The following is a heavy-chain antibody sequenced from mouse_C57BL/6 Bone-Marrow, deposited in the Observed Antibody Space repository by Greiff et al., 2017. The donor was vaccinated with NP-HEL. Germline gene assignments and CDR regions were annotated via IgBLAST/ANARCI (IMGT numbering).Heavy chain of an antibody. J-gene: IGHJ3*01. D-gene: IGHD2-5*01. CDR2: IWWDDDK. V-gene: IGHV8-8*01. Sequence: QVTLKESGPGILQPSQTLSLTCSFSGFSLSTFGMGVGWIRQPSGKGLEWLAHIWWDDDKYYNPALKSRLTISKDTSKNQVFLKIANVDTADTATYYCALYYSNYGAYWGQGTLVTVSA. CDR3: ALYYSNYGAY. CDR1: GFSLSTFGMG.